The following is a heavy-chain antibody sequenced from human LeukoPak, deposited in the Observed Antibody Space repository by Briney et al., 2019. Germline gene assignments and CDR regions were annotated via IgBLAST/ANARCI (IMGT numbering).Heavy chain of an antibody. V-gene: IGHV4-39*07. CDR3: ARDITAMVDFDY. Sequence: NPSGTLSLTCAISGGSISSSSYYWGWIRQPPGKGLEWIGSIYYSGSTYYNPSLKSRVTISVDTSKNQFSLKLSSVTAADTAVYYCARDITAMVDFDYWGQGTLVTVSS. D-gene: IGHD5-18*01. CDR2: IYYSGST. J-gene: IGHJ4*02. CDR1: GGSISSSSYY.